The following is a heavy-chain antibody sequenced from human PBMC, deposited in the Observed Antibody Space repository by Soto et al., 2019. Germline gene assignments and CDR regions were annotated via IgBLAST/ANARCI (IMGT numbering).Heavy chain of an antibody. V-gene: IGHV3-33*03. CDR3: VKESTPPFFDS. CDR2: MWYDGLRQ. D-gene: IGHD2-15*01. CDR1: VFTLNNYA. Sequence: SGGSLRLPCVGSVFTLNNYAGHWIRQAPGKGLEWVALMWYDGLRQTYLDSVRGRFTVSRDSSTNTIYLQMNSLRVADTGNYFCVKESTPPFFDSWGQGAPVTVSS. J-gene: IGHJ4*02.